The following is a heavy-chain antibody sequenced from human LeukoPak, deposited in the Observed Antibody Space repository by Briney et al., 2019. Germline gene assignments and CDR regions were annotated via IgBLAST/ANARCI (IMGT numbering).Heavy chain of an antibody. Sequence: SETLSLTCAVSGNSISSGDNYWSWIRQPAGKGLEWIGRIYTSGSTNYNPSLKSRVTISGDTSKNQFSLRLSSVTAADTAVYYCARASYSYDINGWVPFDYWGQGTLVTVSS. D-gene: IGHD3-22*01. CDR3: ARASYSYDINGWVPFDY. CDR1: GNSISSGDNY. J-gene: IGHJ4*02. CDR2: IYTSGST. V-gene: IGHV4-61*02.